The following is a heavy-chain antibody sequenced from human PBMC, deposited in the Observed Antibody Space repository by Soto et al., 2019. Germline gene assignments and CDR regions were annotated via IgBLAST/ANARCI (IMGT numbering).Heavy chain of an antibody. CDR3: ARALGKYFIAPGAAYAFDI. Sequence: EVQLVESGGGLVKPGGSLRLSCAASGFTFSSYSMNWVRQAPGKGLEWVSSISSSSSYIYYADSVKGRFTISRDNAKNSLYLQMNSLRAEDTAVYYCARALGKYFIAPGAAYAFDIWGQGTMVTVSS. CDR1: GFTFSSYS. V-gene: IGHV3-21*01. CDR2: ISSSSSYI. D-gene: IGHD6-13*01. J-gene: IGHJ3*02.